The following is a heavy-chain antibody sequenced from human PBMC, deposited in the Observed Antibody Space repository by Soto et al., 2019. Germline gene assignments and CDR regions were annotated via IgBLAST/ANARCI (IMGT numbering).Heavy chain of an antibody. Sequence: EVQLVESGGGLVQPGGSLSLSGAASGFTFSDYSMNWVRQAPGKGLEWVSYIRSSGNTIYDADSVRGRFTIARDSAENSLYLQTNSLRVEDTAVYYYAREGSSRYYYYGYWGQGTLVTVSS. V-gene: IGHV3-48*01. J-gene: IGHJ4*02. CDR3: AREGSSRYYYYGY. D-gene: IGHD6-13*01. CDR2: IRSSGNTI. CDR1: GFTFSDYS.